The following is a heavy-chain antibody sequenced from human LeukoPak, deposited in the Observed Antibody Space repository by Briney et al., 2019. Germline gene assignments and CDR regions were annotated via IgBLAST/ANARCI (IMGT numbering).Heavy chain of an antibody. Sequence: GGSLRLSCAASGFTFSSYAMHWVRQAPGKGLEWVAVISYDGSNKYYADSVKGRFTISRDNSKNTLYLQMNSLRAEDTAVYYCARAPKITIVRGVIFNYFDYWGQGTLVTVSS. D-gene: IGHD3-10*01. CDR3: ARAPKITIVRGVIFNYFDY. J-gene: IGHJ4*02. CDR1: GFTFSSYA. V-gene: IGHV3-30*04. CDR2: ISYDGSNK.